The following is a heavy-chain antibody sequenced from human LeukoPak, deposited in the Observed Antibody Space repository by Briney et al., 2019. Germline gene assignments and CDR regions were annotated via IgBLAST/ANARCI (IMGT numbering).Heavy chain of an antibody. V-gene: IGHV3-7*01. CDR3: ARDKIVGATYFDS. Sequence: GGSLRLSCAASGFTFSTYWMSWVRQAPGKGLEWVANIKQDGSEKYYVDSVKGRFTISRDNAKNSLYLQMNSLRAEDTAVYYCARDKIVGATYFDSWGQGTLVTVSS. CDR2: IKQDGSEK. J-gene: IGHJ4*02. D-gene: IGHD1-26*01. CDR1: GFTFSTYW.